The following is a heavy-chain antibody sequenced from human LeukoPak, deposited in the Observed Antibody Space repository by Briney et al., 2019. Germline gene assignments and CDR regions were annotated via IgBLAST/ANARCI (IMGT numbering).Heavy chain of an antibody. CDR3: AKTNGYYSD. Sequence: GGSLRLSCAASGFTFSSYGMNWVRQAPGKGLEWVSGISGSGGTTYYADSVKGRFTISRDNSKNSLSLQVSSLRAEDTAVYYCAKTNGYYSDWGQGTLVTVSS. CDR1: GFTFSSYG. D-gene: IGHD3-22*01. J-gene: IGHJ4*02. CDR2: ISGSGGTT. V-gene: IGHV3-23*01.